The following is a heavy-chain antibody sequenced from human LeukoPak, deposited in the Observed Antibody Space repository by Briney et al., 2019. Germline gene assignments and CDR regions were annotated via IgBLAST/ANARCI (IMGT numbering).Heavy chain of an antibody. CDR1: GFTFSDYY. Sequence: PGGSLRLSCAASGFTFSDYYMSWIRQAPGKGLEWVSYISSSGSTIYYADSVKGRFTIARDNAKKSLYLQMNSLRAEDTAVYSCARDPVVPAALDFDYWGQGTLVTVSS. V-gene: IGHV3-11*01. CDR2: ISSSGSTI. J-gene: IGHJ4*02. CDR3: ARDPVVPAALDFDY. D-gene: IGHD2-2*01.